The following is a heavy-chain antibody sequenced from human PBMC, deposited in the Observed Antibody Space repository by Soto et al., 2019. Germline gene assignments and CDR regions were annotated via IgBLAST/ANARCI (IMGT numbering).Heavy chain of an antibody. CDR3: AIGGLIVVATDASDI. V-gene: IGHV1-69*02. J-gene: IGHJ3*02. Sequence: ASVKVSCKASGGTFSSYTISWVRQAPGQGLEWMGRIIPILGIANYAQKFQGRVTITADKSTSTAYMELSSLRSEDTAVYYCAIGGLIVVATDASDIWGQGTMVTVSS. CDR2: IIPILGIA. D-gene: IGHD2-21*01. CDR1: GGTFSSYT.